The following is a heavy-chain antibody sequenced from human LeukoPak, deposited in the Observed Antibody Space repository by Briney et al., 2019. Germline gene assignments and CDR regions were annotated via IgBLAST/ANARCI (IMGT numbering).Heavy chain of an antibody. Sequence: SGRSLRLSCAASGFTFSNYGISWVRQAPGKGLEWVAVIWYGGTNKYYVDSVKGRFTISRDNAKNSLYLQMNSLRAEDTAVYYCARNYGDYDWFDSWGQGTLVTVSS. V-gene: IGHV3-33*03. CDR3: ARNYGDYDWFDS. CDR1: GFTFSNYG. J-gene: IGHJ5*01. CDR2: IWYGGTNK. D-gene: IGHD4-17*01.